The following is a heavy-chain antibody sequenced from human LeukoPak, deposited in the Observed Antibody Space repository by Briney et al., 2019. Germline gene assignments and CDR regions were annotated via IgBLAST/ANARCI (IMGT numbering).Heavy chain of an antibody. CDR2: INSDGSST. CDR3: ARVSRRSYYYYGMDV. CDR1: GFTFSSYW. V-gene: IGHV3-74*01. Sequence: GGSLRLSCAASGFTFSSYWMHWVRQAPGKGLVWVSRINSDGSSTSYADSVKGRFTISRDNAKNTLYLQMNSLRAEDTAVYYCARVSRRSYYYYGMDVWGQGTTVTVSS. J-gene: IGHJ6*02.